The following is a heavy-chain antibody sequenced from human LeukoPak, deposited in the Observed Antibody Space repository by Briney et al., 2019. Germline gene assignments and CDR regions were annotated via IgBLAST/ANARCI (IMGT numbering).Heavy chain of an antibody. J-gene: IGHJ4*02. CDR3: VRDGEYSTGWYQY. Sequence: PGGSLRLSCAASGSTFSSYSMNWVRQPPGKGLEWVSSISSTSTYISYADSVKGRFTISRDNAKNSLYLQMNSLRAEDTAVYYCVRDGEYSTGWYQYWGQGTLVTVSS. CDR2: ISSTSTYI. D-gene: IGHD6-19*01. CDR1: GSTFSSYS. V-gene: IGHV3-21*01.